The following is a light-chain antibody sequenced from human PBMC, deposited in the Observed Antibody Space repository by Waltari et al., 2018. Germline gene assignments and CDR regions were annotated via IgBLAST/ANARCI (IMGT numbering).Light chain of an antibody. CDR3: QVWDSVTDPWV. CDR2: DDN. CDR1: SMEGKM. Sequence: SYVLPQPPSVSVAPGQTARITGGGNSMEGKMGHWNQRKPGQAPVRVVYDDNHRPSGIPERFSGSNFGNTATLTISRVEAGDEADYLCQVWDSVTDPWVFGGGTKLTVL. J-gene: IGLJ3*02. V-gene: IGLV3-21*02.